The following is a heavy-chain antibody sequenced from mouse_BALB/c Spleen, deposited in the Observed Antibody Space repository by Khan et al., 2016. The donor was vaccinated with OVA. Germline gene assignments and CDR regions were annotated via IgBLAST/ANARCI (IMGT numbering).Heavy chain of an antibody. J-gene: IGHJ3*01. V-gene: IGHV1-18*01. D-gene: IGHD1-2*01. CDR2: INPYNGET. CDR1: GFSFTDYT. Sequence: EVQLKESGPELVKPGASMKISCKASGFSFTDYTMNWVKQSHGKNLEWIGLINPYNGETNYNQKFKGQATFTVDKSSSTAYMELLSLTSEDTAVYDCARSGYGGFAYWGQGTLVTVSA. CDR3: ARSGYGGFAY.